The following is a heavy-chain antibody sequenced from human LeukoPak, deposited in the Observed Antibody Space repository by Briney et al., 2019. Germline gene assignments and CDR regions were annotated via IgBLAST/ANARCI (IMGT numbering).Heavy chain of an antibody. CDR2: IRYDGSNK. J-gene: IGHJ4*02. D-gene: IGHD3-22*01. Sequence: GGSLRLSCAASGFTFSSYGMHWVRQAPGKGLEWVAFIRYDGSNKYYADSVKGRFTISRDNSKNTLYLQMNSLRAEDTAVYYCARGLHFRVYDSSDYYPYWGQGTLVTVSS. CDR1: GFTFSSYG. V-gene: IGHV3-30*02. CDR3: ARGLHFRVYDSSDYYPY.